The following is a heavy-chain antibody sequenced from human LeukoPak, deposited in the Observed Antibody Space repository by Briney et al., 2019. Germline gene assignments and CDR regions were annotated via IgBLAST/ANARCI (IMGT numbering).Heavy chain of an antibody. CDR2: IHSGGRA. J-gene: IGHJ6*03. CDR1: GFSVSSNY. Sequence: GGSLRLSCAASGFSVSSNYMTWVRQAPGKGLEWGSVIHSGGRAYYSDSVKGRFTTSRDNSKNTRDLQMNSRSVEDTAVYYCVGVETITMVRGASGDVWGKRTPVTVSS. V-gene: IGHV3-66*02. CDR3: VGVETITMVRGASGDV. D-gene: IGHD3-10*01.